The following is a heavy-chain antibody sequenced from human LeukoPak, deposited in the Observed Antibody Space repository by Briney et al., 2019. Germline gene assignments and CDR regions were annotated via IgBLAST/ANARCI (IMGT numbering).Heavy chain of an antibody. Sequence: GGSLRLSCAASGFTFSSYAMHWVRQAPGKRLEYVSAISSNGGSTYYANSVKGRFTISRDNSKNTLYLQMGSLRAEDMAVYYCARGSGSFGTWGFDYWGQGTLVTVSS. CDR3: ARGSGSFGTWGFDY. D-gene: IGHD1-26*01. CDR2: ISSNGGST. J-gene: IGHJ4*02. CDR1: GFTFSSYA. V-gene: IGHV3-64*01.